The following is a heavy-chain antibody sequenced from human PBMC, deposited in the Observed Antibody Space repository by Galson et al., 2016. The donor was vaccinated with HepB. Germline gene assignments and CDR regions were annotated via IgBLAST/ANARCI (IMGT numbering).Heavy chain of an antibody. D-gene: IGHD5-12*01. CDR2: IRSKTNTYAT. CDR1: GFTFSGSA. Sequence: SLRLSCAVSGFTFSGSAIHWVRQASVKGLEWVGRIRSKTNTYATAYGESVKGRFTISRDDSRNTAYLQMNSLKTEDTAVYYCMSYRDDYLRGGDWGPGILVTVSA. J-gene: IGHJ4*02. CDR3: MSYRDDYLRGGD. V-gene: IGHV3-73*01.